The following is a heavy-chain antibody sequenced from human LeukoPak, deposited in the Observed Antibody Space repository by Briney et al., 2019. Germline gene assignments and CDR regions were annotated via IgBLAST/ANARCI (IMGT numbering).Heavy chain of an antibody. D-gene: IGHD3-9*01. CDR2: IYTSGST. V-gene: IGHV4-4*07. J-gene: IGHJ3*02. CDR1: GGSISSYY. Sequence: SETLSLTCTVSGGSISSYYWSWIRHPAGKGLERIWRIYTSGSTNYNPSLKSLVTMSLDTSKNQFSLKLSSVTAADTAVYYCARDAEYDILTGYYMGDAFDIWGQGTMVTVSS. CDR3: ARDAEYDILTGYYMGDAFDI.